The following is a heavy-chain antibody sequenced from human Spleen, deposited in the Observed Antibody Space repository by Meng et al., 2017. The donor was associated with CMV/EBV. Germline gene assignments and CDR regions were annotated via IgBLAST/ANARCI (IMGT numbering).Heavy chain of an antibody. CDR1: GGSFSGYY. CDR2: INPSGST. V-gene: IGHV4-34*01. Sequence: QVQLQQWGAGLLKPSETLSLTSAAHGGSFSGYYWSWIRQPPGKGLEWIGEINPSGSTNYNPSLKSRVTISVDTSKNQFSLKLSSVTAADTAVYYCARAGRRGGYCSSTSCSTFDYWGQGTLVTVSS. J-gene: IGHJ4*02. CDR3: ARAGRRGGYCSSTSCSTFDY. D-gene: IGHD2-2*01.